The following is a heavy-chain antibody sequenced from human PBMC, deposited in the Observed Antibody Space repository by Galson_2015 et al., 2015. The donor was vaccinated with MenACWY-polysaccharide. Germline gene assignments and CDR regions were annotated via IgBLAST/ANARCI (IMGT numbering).Heavy chain of an antibody. CDR2: TYYRSGWNH. V-gene: IGHV6-1*01. J-gene: IGHJ6*02. Sequence: CAISGDSVSNTSAAWTWIRQSPSRGLEWLGRTYYRSGWNHDYAVSVKSRITINPDTSKNQFSLQLKSMTPEDTAVYYRARDREVWGDGMDVWGQGTTVTVSS. D-gene: IGHD3-10*01. CDR1: GDSVSNTSAA. CDR3: ARDREVWGDGMDV.